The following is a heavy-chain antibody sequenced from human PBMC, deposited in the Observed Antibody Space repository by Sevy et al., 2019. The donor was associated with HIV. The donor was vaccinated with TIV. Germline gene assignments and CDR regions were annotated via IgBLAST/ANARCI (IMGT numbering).Heavy chain of an antibody. CDR1: GFTFSSYG. D-gene: IGHD3-3*01. J-gene: IGHJ4*02. V-gene: IGHV3-33*06. CDR2: IWYDGSNK. CDR3: GKVSIFGVGGFYDY. Sequence: GGSLRLSCAASGFTFSSYGMHWVRQAPGKGLEWVAVIWYDGSNKYYADSVKGRFTISRDNSKNTLYLQMNSLRAEDTAVYYCGKVSIFGVGGFYDYWGQGTLVTVSS.